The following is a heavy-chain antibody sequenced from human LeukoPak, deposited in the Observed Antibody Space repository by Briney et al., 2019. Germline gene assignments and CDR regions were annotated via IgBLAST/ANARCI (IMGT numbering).Heavy chain of an antibody. V-gene: IGHV3-23*01. J-gene: IGHJ3*02. Sequence: GGSLRLSCAASGLTFSSYAMSWVRQAPGRGLEWVSAISGSGGSTYYADSVKGRFTISRDNSKNTPYLQMNSLRAEDTAVYYCAKEGQLVGGAFDIWGQGTMVTVSS. CDR1: GLTFSSYA. CDR2: ISGSGGST. CDR3: AKEGQLVGGAFDI. D-gene: IGHD6-6*01.